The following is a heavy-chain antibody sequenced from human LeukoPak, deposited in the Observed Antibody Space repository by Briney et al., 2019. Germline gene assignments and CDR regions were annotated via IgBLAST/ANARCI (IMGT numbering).Heavy chain of an antibody. Sequence: SETLSLTCTVSGGSISSGGYYWSWIRQHPGKGLEWTGYIYYSGSTYYNPSLKSRVTISVDTSKNQFSLKLSSVTAADTAVYYCARSPYSNYFFDYWGQGTLVTVSS. CDR2: IYYSGST. D-gene: IGHD4-11*01. CDR1: GGSISSGGYY. CDR3: ARSPYSNYFFDY. V-gene: IGHV4-31*03. J-gene: IGHJ4*02.